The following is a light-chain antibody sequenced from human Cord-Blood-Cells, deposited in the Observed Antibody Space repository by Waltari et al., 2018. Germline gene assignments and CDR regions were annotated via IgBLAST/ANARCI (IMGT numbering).Light chain of an antibody. Sequence: EIVLTQSPGTLSLSPGERATLSCRASQSVSSSYLAWDQQKPGQAPRLLIYGASTRATGIPDRVSGSGSGTDFTLTISRLEPEDFAVYYCQQYGSSLMYTFGQGTKLEIK. CDR2: GAS. V-gene: IGKV3-20*01. CDR1: QSVSSSY. J-gene: IGKJ2*01. CDR3: QQYGSSLMYT.